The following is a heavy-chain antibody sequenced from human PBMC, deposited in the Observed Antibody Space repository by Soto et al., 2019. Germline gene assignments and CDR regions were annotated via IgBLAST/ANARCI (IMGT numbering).Heavy chain of an antibody. D-gene: IGHD2-21*02. V-gene: IGHV1-18*01. CDR3: ARGKVGGDSKY. CDR1: GYTFSNYG. Sequence: QVQLVQSGAEVKKPGASVKVSCKASGYTFSNYGINWVRQAPGQGLEWMGWISGYIHNTKYAQKVQGRVTMTTDTSTSTAYMELRSLRSDDTAVYYSARGKVGGDSKYWGQGTLVTVSS. J-gene: IGHJ4*02. CDR2: ISGYIHNT.